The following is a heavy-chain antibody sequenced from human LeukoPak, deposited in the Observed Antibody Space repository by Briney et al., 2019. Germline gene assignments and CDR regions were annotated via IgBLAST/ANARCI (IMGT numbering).Heavy chain of an antibody. D-gene: IGHD3-16*01. CDR1: GGSMSSGDYY. V-gene: IGHV4-30-4*01. Sequence: SETLSLTCTVSGGSMSSGDYYWSWIRQPPGKGLEWIGYIYYSGSTYYNPSLKSRVTISVDTSKNQFSLKLSSVTAADTAVSSCDSVPRPYDYVWGSPFDYWGQGTLVTVSS. CDR3: DSVPRPYDYVWGSPFDY. CDR2: IYYSGST. J-gene: IGHJ4*02.